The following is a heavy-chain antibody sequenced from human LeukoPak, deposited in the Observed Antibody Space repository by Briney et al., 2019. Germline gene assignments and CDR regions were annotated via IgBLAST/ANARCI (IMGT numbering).Heavy chain of an antibody. CDR3: AKDKAAWPSYALDY. CDR2: ISYDGSNK. D-gene: IGHD2-2*01. J-gene: IGHJ4*02. CDR1: GFTFSNYG. V-gene: IGHV3-30*18. Sequence: GGSLRLSCAASGFTFSNYGMHWVRQAPGKGLEWVAVISYDGSNKYYVDSVKGRFTISRDNSKSTLYLQMNSLRAEDTAVYYCAKDKAAWPSYALDYWGQGTLVTVSS.